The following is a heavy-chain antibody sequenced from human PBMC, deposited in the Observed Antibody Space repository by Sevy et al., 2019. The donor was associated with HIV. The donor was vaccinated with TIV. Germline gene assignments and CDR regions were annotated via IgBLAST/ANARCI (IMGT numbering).Heavy chain of an antibody. V-gene: IGHV3-7*04. Sequence: GGSLRLSCAASGFTFSSYWMSWVRQAPGKGLEWVANIKQDGSEKYYVDSVKGRFTISRDNSKNTLDLQLNSLTAEDTAVYYCARADCGGDCYLVFDYRGQGTLVTVSS. CDR2: IKQDGSEK. J-gene: IGHJ4*02. CDR1: GFTFSSYW. CDR3: ARADCGGDCYLVFDY. D-gene: IGHD2-21*01.